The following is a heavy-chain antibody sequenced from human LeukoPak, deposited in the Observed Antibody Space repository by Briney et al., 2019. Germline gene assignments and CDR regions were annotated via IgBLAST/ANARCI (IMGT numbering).Heavy chain of an antibody. CDR3: ARGYVGPLPRNYYYYGMDV. D-gene: IGHD1-26*01. CDR1: GGSFSGYY. Sequence: SETLSLTCAVYGGSFSGYYWSWIRQPPGKGLEWIGEINHSGSTNYNPSLKSRVTISVDTSKDQFSLKLSSVTAADTAVYYCARGYVGPLPRNYYYYGMDVWGKGTTVTVSS. J-gene: IGHJ6*04. V-gene: IGHV4-34*01. CDR2: INHSGST.